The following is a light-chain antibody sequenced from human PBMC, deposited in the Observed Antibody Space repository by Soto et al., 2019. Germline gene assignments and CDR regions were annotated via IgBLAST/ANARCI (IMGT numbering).Light chain of an antibody. CDR1: SSDVGGYNY. CDR2: EVS. V-gene: IGLV2-14*01. Sequence: QSVLTQPASVSGSPGQSITISCTGTSSDVGGYNYVSWYQQHPGKAPKLMIYEVSNRPSGVSNSFSGSKSGNTASLTIYGLQAEDEADYYCSSYTSSSTYVFRTGTKVTVL. J-gene: IGLJ1*01. CDR3: SSYTSSSTYV.